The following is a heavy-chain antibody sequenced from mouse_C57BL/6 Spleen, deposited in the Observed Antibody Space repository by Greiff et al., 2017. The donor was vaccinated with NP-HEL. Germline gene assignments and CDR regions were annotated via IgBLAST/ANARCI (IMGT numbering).Heavy chain of an antibody. Sequence: VPLQQPGAELVMPGASVKLSCKASGYTFTGSWLHWVKQRPGHGLDWIGELVPSDSLTTYNQKFKGKSTLTVDKSSSTAYMQLSSLTSEDSAVYYGARRNYGSSWGYFDVWGTGTTVTVSS. J-gene: IGHJ1*03. D-gene: IGHD1-1*01. CDR3: ARRNYGSSWGYFDV. CDR1: GYTFTGSW. V-gene: IGHV1-69*01. CDR2: LVPSDSLT.